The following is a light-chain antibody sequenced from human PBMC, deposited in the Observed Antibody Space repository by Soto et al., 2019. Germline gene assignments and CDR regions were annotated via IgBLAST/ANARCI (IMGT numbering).Light chain of an antibody. CDR1: KRIDRY. V-gene: IGKV1-39*01. CDR3: EQSNSTPRT. CDR2: AAS. J-gene: IGKJ2*01. Sequence: DIQMTQSPSSLSASVGDRVTITCRASKRIDRYLSWFRQKPGRAPEVLMYAASNLQSGVTSRFSGTGSGTEYTLTISSLQTDDFAMYSCEQSNSTPRTFGKGTKPEI.